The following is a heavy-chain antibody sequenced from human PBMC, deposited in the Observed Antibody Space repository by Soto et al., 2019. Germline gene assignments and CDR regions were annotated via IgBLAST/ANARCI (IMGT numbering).Heavy chain of an antibody. CDR1: GFTFSTFA. CDR2: ISYDGSNT. V-gene: IGHV3-30-3*01. Sequence: EGTLRLPCAASGFTFSTFAMHWVRQAPGKGLDWVAVISYDGSNTYYADSVKGRFTISRDNSKNTLYLQMNSLRAEDTAVYYCARDPAGGSGYYYLFDYWGQGTLVTVSS. CDR3: ARDPAGGSGYYYLFDY. J-gene: IGHJ4*02. D-gene: IGHD3-22*01.